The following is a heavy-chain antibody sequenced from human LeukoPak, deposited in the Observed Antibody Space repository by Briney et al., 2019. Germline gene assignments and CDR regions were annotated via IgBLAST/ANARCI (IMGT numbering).Heavy chain of an antibody. D-gene: IGHD3-10*01. CDR3: ARQISDYYYYYIDV. CDR1: GDSISSSNYY. V-gene: IGHV4-39*01. J-gene: IGHJ6*03. CDR2: IYYSGTT. Sequence: SETLSLTCSVSGDSISSSNYYWGWIRQPPGKGLEWIGTIYYSGTTYYNPSLESRVTISEDMSKNQFSLTLRSVTAADTAVYYCARQISDYYYYYIDVWGKGTTVTVSS.